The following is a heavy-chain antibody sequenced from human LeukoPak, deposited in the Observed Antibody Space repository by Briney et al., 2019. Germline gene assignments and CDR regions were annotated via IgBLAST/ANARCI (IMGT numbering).Heavy chain of an antibody. Sequence: PSETLSLTCAVYGGSFSGYYWSRIRQPPGKGLEWIGEINHSGSTNYNPSLKSRVTISVDTSKNQFSLKLSSVTAADTAVYYCARVRRQWLAETFDYWGQGTLVTVSS. J-gene: IGHJ4*02. CDR3: ARVRRQWLAETFDY. V-gene: IGHV4-34*01. D-gene: IGHD6-19*01. CDR2: INHSGST. CDR1: GGSFSGYY.